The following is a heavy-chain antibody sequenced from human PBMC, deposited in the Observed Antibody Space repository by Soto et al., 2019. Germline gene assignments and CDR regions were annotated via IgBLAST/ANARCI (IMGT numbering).Heavy chain of an antibody. CDR1: GGSISSSSYY. Sequence: PSETLSLTCTVSGGSISSSSYYWGWIRQPPGKGLEWIGSIYYSGSTYYNPSLKSRVTISVDTSKNQFSLKLSSVTAADTAVYYCARGNCSGGSCYSAVWFDPWGQGTLVTVSS. V-gene: IGHV4-39*01. CDR2: IYYSGST. D-gene: IGHD2-15*01. CDR3: ARGNCSGGSCYSAVWFDP. J-gene: IGHJ5*02.